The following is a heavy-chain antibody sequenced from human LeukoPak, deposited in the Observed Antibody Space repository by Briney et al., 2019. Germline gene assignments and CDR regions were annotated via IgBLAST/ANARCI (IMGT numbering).Heavy chain of an antibody. Sequence: SETLSLTCAVYGGSFSGYYWSWIRQPPGKGLEWIGYIYYSGSTYYNPSLKSRVTISVDTSKNQFSLKLSSVTAADTAVYYCARIYGDYKSPDYWYFDLWGRGTLVTVSS. D-gene: IGHD4-17*01. CDR1: GGSFSGYY. CDR3: ARIYGDYKSPDYWYFDL. V-gene: IGHV4-30-4*01. CDR2: IYYSGST. J-gene: IGHJ2*01.